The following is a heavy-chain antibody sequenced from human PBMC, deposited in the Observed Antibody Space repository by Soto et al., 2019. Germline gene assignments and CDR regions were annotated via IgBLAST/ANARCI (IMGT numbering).Heavy chain of an antibody. J-gene: IGHJ4*02. Sequence: QVQLVQSGAEVTEPGASVKVSCKASGYTFTSYGISWVRQAPGQGLEWMGWISAYNGDTNFAQNLPGRVTMTTDTSTSTAYMELRSLRSDDTAVYYCARDQYYYGSGSYGFDYWGQGTLVTVSS. CDR1: GYTFTSYG. D-gene: IGHD3-10*01. CDR2: ISAYNGDT. V-gene: IGHV1-18*01. CDR3: ARDQYYYGSGSYGFDY.